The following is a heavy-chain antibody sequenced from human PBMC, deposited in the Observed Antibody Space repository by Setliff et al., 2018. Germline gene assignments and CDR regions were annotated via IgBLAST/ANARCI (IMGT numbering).Heavy chain of an antibody. D-gene: IGHD2-8*01. CDR3: VRDLTNPDSSDL. V-gene: IGHV1-2*02. CDR1: GYIFSDFY. Sequence: GASVKVSCKTSGYIFSDFYVHWVRQAPGQGLEWMAFINPKSDYTSYEQKFQGRVTVTKDTSISTAYMELSRLRSDDTAVYYCVRDLTNPDSSDLWGPGTTVTVS. J-gene: IGHJ3*01. CDR2: INPKSDYT.